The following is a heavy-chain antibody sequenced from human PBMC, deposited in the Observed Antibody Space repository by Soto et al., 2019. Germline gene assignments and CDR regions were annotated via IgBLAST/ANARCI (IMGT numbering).Heavy chain of an antibody. CDR2: FDPEDGET. J-gene: IGHJ5*02. CDR3: ATSGGSYSGADPGHGFGP. Sequence: QVQLVQSGAEVKKPGASVKVSCKVSGYTLTELSMHWVRQAPGKGLEWMGGFDPEDGETIYEQKFQGRVTMTEDTSTDTAYMELSSLGSEGTAVYYCATSGGSYSGADPGHGFGPWGQGTLVTVSS. V-gene: IGHV1-24*01. D-gene: IGHD1-26*01. CDR1: GYTLTELS.